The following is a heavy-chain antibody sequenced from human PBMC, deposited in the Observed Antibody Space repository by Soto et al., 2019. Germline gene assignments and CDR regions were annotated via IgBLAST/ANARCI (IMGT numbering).Heavy chain of an antibody. Sequence: LRLSCAASGFIFRNYGMHWVRQAPGKGLEWVAFLWFDGSKNYYAESVRGRFSISRDNSQNTLYLQMNSLTAEDTAVYYCARDGDASTGYGKDYWGQGTLVTVSS. D-gene: IGHD3-16*01. CDR3: ARDGDASTGYGKDY. CDR1: GFIFRNYG. J-gene: IGHJ4*02. CDR2: LWFDGSKN. V-gene: IGHV3-33*01.